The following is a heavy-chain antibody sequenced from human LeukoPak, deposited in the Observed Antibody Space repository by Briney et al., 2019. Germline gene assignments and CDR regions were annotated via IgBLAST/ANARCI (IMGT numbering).Heavy chain of an antibody. CDR2: ISGTGVYT. Sequence: PGGSLRLSCAASGFTFSAYATSWVRQAPGQGLDWVAGISGTGVYTYYAKSVKGRFTISRDNSKNTLYLQMNSLRADDTAVYYCAKGAAAGKPILYYYYMDVWGRGTTVTVSS. CDR1: GFTFSAYA. CDR3: AKGAAAGKPILYYYYMDV. V-gene: IGHV3-23*01. D-gene: IGHD6-13*01. J-gene: IGHJ6*03.